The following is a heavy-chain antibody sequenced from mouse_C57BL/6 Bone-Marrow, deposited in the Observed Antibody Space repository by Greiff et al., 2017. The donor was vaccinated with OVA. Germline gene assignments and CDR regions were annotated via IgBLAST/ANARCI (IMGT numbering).Heavy chain of an antibody. Sequence: QVQLQQPGAELVRPGTSVKLSCKASGYTFTSYWMHWVKQRPGPGLEWIGVIDPSDRYTNYNQKFKGKATLTVDTSSSTAYMQLSSLTSEDSAVXYCASRPFLGYNAKWYWGQGASVTVSS. CDR1: GYTFTSYW. D-gene: IGHD2-2*01. CDR3: ASRPFLGYNAKWY. J-gene: IGHJ4*01. V-gene: IGHV1-59*01. CDR2: IDPSDRYT.